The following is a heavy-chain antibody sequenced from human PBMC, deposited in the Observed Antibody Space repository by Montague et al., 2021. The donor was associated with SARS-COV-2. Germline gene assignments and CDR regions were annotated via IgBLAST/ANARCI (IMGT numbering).Heavy chain of an antibody. CDR1: GGSISSNSYY. CDR2: IYYSGRQ. CDR3: ARHGSSGYFDWLGD. J-gene: IGHJ4*02. Sequence: SETLSPTCTVSGGSISSNSYYWGWIRQPPGQGLEWIGSIYYSGRQYYNPSLKSRVTMSVDTPKSHFSLNLSSVTAADTAVYYCARHGSSGYFDWLGDWGQGTLVTVSS. V-gene: IGHV4-39*01. D-gene: IGHD3-9*01.